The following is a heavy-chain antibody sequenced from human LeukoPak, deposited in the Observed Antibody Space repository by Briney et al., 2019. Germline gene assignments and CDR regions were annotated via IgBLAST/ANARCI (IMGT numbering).Heavy chain of an antibody. D-gene: IGHD6-13*01. CDR3: AKGRYSSNWYYFDY. Sequence: PGGSLRLSCAASGFTFSSYAMSWVRQAPGKGLEWVSGISGSGGSTYYVDSVKGRFTISRDNSRSTLYLQMNSLRAEDTAVYYCAKGRYSSNWYYFDYWGQGTLVTVSS. J-gene: IGHJ4*02. V-gene: IGHV3-23*01. CDR2: ISGSGGST. CDR1: GFTFSSYA.